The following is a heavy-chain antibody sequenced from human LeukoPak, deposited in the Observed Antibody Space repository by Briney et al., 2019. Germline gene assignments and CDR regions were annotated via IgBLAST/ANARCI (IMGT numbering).Heavy chain of an antibody. V-gene: IGHV3-48*01. Sequence: GSLRLSCAASGFTFSSYSMNWVRQAPGKGLEWVSYISSSSSTIYYADSVKGRFTISRDNAKNSLYLQMNSLRAEDTAVYYCASYGDANDAFDIWGQGTMVTVSS. CDR1: GFTFSSYS. CDR3: ASYGDANDAFDI. D-gene: IGHD4-17*01. J-gene: IGHJ3*02. CDR2: ISSSSSTI.